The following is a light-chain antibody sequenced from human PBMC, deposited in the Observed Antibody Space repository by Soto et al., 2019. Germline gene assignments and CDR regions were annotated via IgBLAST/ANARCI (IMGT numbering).Light chain of an antibody. CDR1: QNVSNNY. J-gene: IGKJ1*01. V-gene: IGKV3-20*01. CDR3: QQYGSSGT. CDR2: GAS. Sequence: EIVLTQSPGNLSLSPGERATLSCRASQNVSNNYLAWYLQKPAQAPRLLIYGASNRATGIPDRFSGSGSGTDFTLTISRLEPEDFAVYYCQQYGSSGTFGQGPKVEIK.